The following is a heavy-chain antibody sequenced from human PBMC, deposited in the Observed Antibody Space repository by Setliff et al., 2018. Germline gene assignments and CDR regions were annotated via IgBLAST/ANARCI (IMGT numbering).Heavy chain of an antibody. CDR1: GFRFTNFG. Sequence: ASVKVSCKTSGFRFTNFGFSWVRQAPGQGLEWLGSISPYSGNTNYPQWLQDFTGRFVFSLDTSVSTAYLQISSLKAEDTAVYYCARASRFGTILYKGDYYMDVWGKGTTVTVSS. CDR3: ARASRFGTILYKGDYYMDV. J-gene: IGHJ6*03. D-gene: IGHD3-10*01. CDR2: ISPYSGNT. V-gene: IGHV7-4-1*02.